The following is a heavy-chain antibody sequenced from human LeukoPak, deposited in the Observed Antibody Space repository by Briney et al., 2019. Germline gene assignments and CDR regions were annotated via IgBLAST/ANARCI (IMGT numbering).Heavy chain of an antibody. CDR3: AKDWERNYYDSSGPDY. CDR2: INSDGSST. Sequence: PGGSLRLSCAASGFTFSSYWMHWVRQAPGKGLVWVSRINSDGSSTSYADSVKGRFTISRDNAKNTLYLQMNSLRAEDTAVYYCAKDWERNYYDSSGPDYWGQGTLVTVSS. CDR1: GFTFSSYW. V-gene: IGHV3-74*01. J-gene: IGHJ4*02. D-gene: IGHD3-22*01.